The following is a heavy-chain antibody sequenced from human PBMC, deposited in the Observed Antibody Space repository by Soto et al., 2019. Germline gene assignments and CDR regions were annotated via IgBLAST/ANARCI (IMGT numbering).Heavy chain of an antibody. D-gene: IGHD1-1*01. CDR1: GGSISSSSYY. CDR3: ARDQLEGNWFDP. Sequence: PSETLSLTCTVSGGSISSSSYYWGWIRQPPGKGLEWIGYIYHSGSTYYNPSLKSRVTISVDRSENQFSLKLSSVTAADTAVYYCARDQLEGNWFDPWGQGTLVTVSS. CDR2: IYHSGST. J-gene: IGHJ5*02. V-gene: IGHV4-30-2*01.